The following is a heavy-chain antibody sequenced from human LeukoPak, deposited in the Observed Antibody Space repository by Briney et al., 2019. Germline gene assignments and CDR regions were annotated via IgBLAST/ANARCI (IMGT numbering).Heavy chain of an antibody. D-gene: IGHD5-12*01. J-gene: IGHJ6*03. V-gene: IGHV3-15*01. CDR1: GFTFSNAW. CDR2: IKSKTDGGTT. CDR3: TTEGVATIYTSGYYMDV. Sequence: GGSLRLSCAASGFTFSNAWMSWVRQAPGKGLEWVGRIKSKTDGGTTDYAAPVKGRFTISRDDSKNTLYLQMNSLKTEDTAVYYCTTEGVATIYTSGYYMDVWGKGTTVTVSS.